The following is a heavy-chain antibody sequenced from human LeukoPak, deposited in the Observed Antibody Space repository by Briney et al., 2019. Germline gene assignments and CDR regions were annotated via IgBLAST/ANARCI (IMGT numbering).Heavy chain of an antibody. V-gene: IGHV1-69*05. Sequence: GASVKVSCKASGGTFSSYAISWVRQAPGQGLEWMGGIIPIFGTANYAQKFQGRVTMTRDTSISTAYMELSRLRSDDTAVYYCARDQAYYDSSGFAQIDYWGQGTLVTVSS. CDR1: GGTFSSYA. D-gene: IGHD3-22*01. CDR3: ARDQAYYDSSGFAQIDY. CDR2: IIPIFGTA. J-gene: IGHJ4*02.